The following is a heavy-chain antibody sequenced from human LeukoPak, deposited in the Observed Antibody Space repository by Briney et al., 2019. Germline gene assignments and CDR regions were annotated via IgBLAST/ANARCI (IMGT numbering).Heavy chain of an antibody. CDR3: ARGAGVLTGYYTSPPLFDY. J-gene: IGHJ4*02. D-gene: IGHD3-9*01. CDR1: GGTFSSYA. CDR2: IIPIFGTA. Sequence: PVASVKVSCKASGGTFSSYAISWVRQAPGQGLEWMGGIIPIFGTANYAQKFQGRVTITADESTSTAYMELGSLRSEDTAVYYCARGAGVLTGYYTSPPLFDYWGQGTLVTVSS. V-gene: IGHV1-69*01.